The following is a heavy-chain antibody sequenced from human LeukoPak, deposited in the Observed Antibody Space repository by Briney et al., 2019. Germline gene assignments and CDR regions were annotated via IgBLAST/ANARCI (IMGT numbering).Heavy chain of an antibody. Sequence: GGSLRLSCAASGFTFSNYWMHWVRQAPGKGLVWVSRINSDGINTSYADSVKGRFTISRDNAKNTLNLQMNSLRAEDTAVYYCARDAYKRVTGDSTFDYWGQGTLVTVSS. D-gene: IGHD3-16*01. J-gene: IGHJ4*02. CDR3: ARDAYKRVTGDSTFDY. CDR1: GFTFSNYW. V-gene: IGHV3-74*01. CDR2: INSDGINT.